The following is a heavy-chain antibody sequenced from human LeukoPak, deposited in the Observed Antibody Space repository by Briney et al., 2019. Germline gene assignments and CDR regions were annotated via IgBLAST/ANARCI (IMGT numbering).Heavy chain of an antibody. CDR3: AKGGGVYKSAADRRIDY. CDR2: ISGSGGST. CDR1: GFTFSSYA. J-gene: IGHJ4*02. V-gene: IGHV3-23*01. D-gene: IGHD6-13*01. Sequence: PGESLKISCAASGFTFSSYAMIWVRQAPGKGLEWVSAISGSGGSTYYADSVKGRFTISRDSSKNTLYLQMNSLRAEDTAVFYCAKGGGVYKSAADRRIDYWGQGTLVTVSS.